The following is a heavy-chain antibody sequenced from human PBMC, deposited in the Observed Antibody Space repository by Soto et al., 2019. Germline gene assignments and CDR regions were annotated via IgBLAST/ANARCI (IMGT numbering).Heavy chain of an antibody. CDR2: IIPIFGTA. D-gene: IGHD5-18*01. J-gene: IGHJ6*02. CDR1: GGTFSSYA. CDR3: ASTTAMVYYYYYGMDV. Sequence: QVQLVQSGAEVKKPGSSVKVSCKASGGTFSSYAISWVRQAPGQGLEWMGGIIPIFGTANYAQKFQGRVTMTADESKSKAYMEVSSLRSEDTAVYYCASTTAMVYYYYYGMDVWGQGTTVTVSS. V-gene: IGHV1-69*12.